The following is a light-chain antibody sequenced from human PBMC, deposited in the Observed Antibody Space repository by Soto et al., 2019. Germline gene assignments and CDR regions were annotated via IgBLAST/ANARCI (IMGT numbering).Light chain of an antibody. Sequence: EIVMTQSPATLSVSPGERATVSCRASQSISSNLAWYQQKTGQAPRILIYGESTRATGIPDRLSGSGSGTELNLTISRLQPDDFATYYCQKYNSYSQTCGQGTKVDIK. V-gene: IGKV3-15*01. J-gene: IGKJ1*01. CDR1: QSISSN. CDR3: QKYNSYSQT. CDR2: GES.